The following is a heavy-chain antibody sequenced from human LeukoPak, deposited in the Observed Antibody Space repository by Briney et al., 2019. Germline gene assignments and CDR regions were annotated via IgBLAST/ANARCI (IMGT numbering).Heavy chain of an antibody. V-gene: IGHV3-30-3*01. J-gene: IGHJ4*02. Sequence: GGSLRLSCAASGFTFSSYAMHWVRQAPGKGLEWVALLSYDGSHKYHADSVKGRFTISRDTSKNTLYLQMNSLRAEDMAVYYCARGFYYGSGSYPPDYWGQGTLVTVSS. D-gene: IGHD3-10*01. CDR3: ARGFYYGSGSYPPDY. CDR1: GFTFSSYA. CDR2: LSYDGSHK.